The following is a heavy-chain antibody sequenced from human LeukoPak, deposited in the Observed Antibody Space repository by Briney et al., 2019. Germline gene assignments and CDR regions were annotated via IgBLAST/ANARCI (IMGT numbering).Heavy chain of an antibody. CDR3: ARDAHYYDGSGYYSAPHFDY. D-gene: IGHD3-22*01. CDR2: INSDGSST. V-gene: IGHV3-74*01. J-gene: IGHJ4*02. CDR1: GFTFSSYW. Sequence: GGSLRLSCAASGFTFSSYWMHWVRQAPGKGLVWVSRINSDGSSTSYAHSVKGRFTISRDNAKNTLYLQMNSLRAEDTAVYYCARDAHYYDGSGYYSAPHFDYWGQGTLVTVSS.